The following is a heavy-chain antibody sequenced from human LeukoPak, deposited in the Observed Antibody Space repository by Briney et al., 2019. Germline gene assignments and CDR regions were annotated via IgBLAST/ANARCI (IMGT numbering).Heavy chain of an antibody. CDR3: ARPRYDLWSGYYQYYFDY. CDR2: ISAYNGNT. D-gene: IGHD3-3*01. Sequence: ASVKVSCKASGYTFTSYGISWVRQAPGQGLEWMGWISAYNGNTNYAQKLQGRVTMTTDTSTSTAYMELRSLRSDDTAVYYCARPRYDLWSGYYQYYFDYWGQGTLVTVSS. V-gene: IGHV1-18*01. CDR1: GYTFTSYG. J-gene: IGHJ4*02.